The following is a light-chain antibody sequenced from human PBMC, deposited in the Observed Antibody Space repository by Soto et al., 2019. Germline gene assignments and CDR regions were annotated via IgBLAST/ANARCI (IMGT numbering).Light chain of an antibody. CDR2: EGT. CDR1: STDFENYNL. V-gene: IGLV2-23*01. Sequence: QSALTQPASVSGSPGQSITISCTRSSTDFENYNLVSWYQHCPDKAPKLIIYEGTKRPSEISDRFSGSESDTTASLIISGLQPEDGGDYYCSSYAGSRARVVFGGGTKLTVL. CDR3: SSYAGSRARVV. J-gene: IGLJ2*01.